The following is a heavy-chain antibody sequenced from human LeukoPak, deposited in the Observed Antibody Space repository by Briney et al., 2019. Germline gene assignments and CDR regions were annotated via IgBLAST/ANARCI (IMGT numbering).Heavy chain of an antibody. Sequence: SVNVSCKASGGTFSSYAISWVRQAPGQGLEWMGGIIPIFGTANYAQKFQGRVTITADESTSTAYMELSSLRSEDTAVYYCARAHILEWPDTLPDYYYGMDVWGQGTTVTVSS. CDR3: ARAHILEWPDTLPDYYYGMDV. V-gene: IGHV1-69*13. CDR2: IIPIFGTA. J-gene: IGHJ6*02. D-gene: IGHD3-3*01. CDR1: GGTFSSYA.